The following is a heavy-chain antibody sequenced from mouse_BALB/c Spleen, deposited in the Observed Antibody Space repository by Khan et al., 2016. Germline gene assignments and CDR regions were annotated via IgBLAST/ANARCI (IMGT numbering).Heavy chain of an antibody. CDR3: ARWGYGYAMDY. J-gene: IGHJ4*01. V-gene: IGHV3-2*02. CDR1: GYSITSDYA. Sequence: EVQLQESGPGLVKPSQSLSLTCTVTGYSITSDYAWNWIRQFPGNKLEWMGYISYSGSTSYNPSLKSRISITRDTSKNQFFLQLNSVTTEDTATYYCARWGYGYAMDYWGPGTSVPVSS. CDR2: ISYSGST. D-gene: IGHD2-14*01.